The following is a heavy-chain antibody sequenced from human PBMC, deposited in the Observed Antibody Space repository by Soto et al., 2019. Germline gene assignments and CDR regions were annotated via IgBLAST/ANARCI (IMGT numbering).Heavy chain of an antibody. CDR1: GFTSSSSG. D-gene: IGHD4-17*01. CDR2: IWFDGSNK. V-gene: IGHV3-33*01. J-gene: IGHJ6*02. CDR3: AREPTLTTNMVNGYYGMDV. Sequence: PGGSLRLSCAASGFTSSSSGMHWVRQAPGKGLEWVAVIWFDGSNKYYADSVKGRFTISRDNSKNTLYLQMNSLRAEDTAVYYCAREPTLTTNMVNGYYGMDVWGQGTTVTVSS.